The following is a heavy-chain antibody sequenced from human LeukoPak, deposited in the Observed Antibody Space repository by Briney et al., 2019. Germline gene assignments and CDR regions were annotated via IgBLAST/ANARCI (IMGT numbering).Heavy chain of an antibody. Sequence: PGGSLRLSCAASGFTVTDNYMNWVRQSSGKGLEWVSVIYGGGDTNYADSVRGRFMIARDNSKNTVYLQMNSLTIEDTAVYYCAREPSGNFGQLVSSAEYFQHWGQGTRVTVSS. D-gene: IGHD5/OR15-5a*01. CDR1: GFTVTDNY. V-gene: IGHV3-53*05. J-gene: IGHJ1*01. CDR2: IYGGGDT. CDR3: AREPSGNFGQLVSSAEYFQH.